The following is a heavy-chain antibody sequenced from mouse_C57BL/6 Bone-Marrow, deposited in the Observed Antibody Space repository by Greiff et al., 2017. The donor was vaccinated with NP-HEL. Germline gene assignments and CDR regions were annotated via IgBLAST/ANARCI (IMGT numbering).Heavy chain of an antibody. J-gene: IGHJ2*01. V-gene: IGHV1-74*01. Sequence: QVQLQQPGAELVKPGASVKVSCKASGYTFTSYWMHWVKQRPGQGLEWIGRIHPSDSDTNYNQKFKGKATLTVDKSSSTSYMQLSSLTSEDSAVYYCAAYYSNRDYYFDYWGQGTTLTVSS. CDR1: GYTFTSYW. CDR2: IHPSDSDT. CDR3: AAYYSNRDYYFDY. D-gene: IGHD2-5*01.